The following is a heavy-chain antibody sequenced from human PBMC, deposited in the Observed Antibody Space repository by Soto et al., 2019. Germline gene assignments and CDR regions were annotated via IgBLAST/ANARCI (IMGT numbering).Heavy chain of an antibody. V-gene: IGHV1-3*05. CDR2: INAGNGNT. CDR1: GYTFTSYA. D-gene: IGHD3-22*01. Sequence: QVQLVQSGAEEKKPGASVKVSCKASGYTFTSYAMHSVRQAPGQRLEWMGWINAGNGNTKYSQKFQGRVTITRDTSASTAYMELSSLRSEDTAVYYCARSSGYYLIYDYWGQGTLVTVSS. CDR3: ARSSGYYLIYDY. J-gene: IGHJ4*02.